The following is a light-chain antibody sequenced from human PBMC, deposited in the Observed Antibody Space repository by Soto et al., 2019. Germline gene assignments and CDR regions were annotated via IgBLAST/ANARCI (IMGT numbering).Light chain of an antibody. CDR1: SSDVGFFNY. CDR2: EVN. CDR3: SSFVDGTSYV. V-gene: IGLV2-8*01. Sequence: QSALTQPPSVSGSPGQSVTTSCTGTSSDVGFFNYVSWYQHHPGKVPKFLIYEVNKRPSGVPDRFSGSKSGNTASLTVSGLQPEDEAEYFCSSFVDGTSYVFGTGTKVTVL. J-gene: IGLJ1*01.